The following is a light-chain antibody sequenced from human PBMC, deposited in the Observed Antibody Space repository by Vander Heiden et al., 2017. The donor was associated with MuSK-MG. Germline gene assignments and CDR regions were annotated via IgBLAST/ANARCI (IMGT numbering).Light chain of an antibody. V-gene: IGKV2-28*01. CDR2: LGS. Sequence: DTVVTQSPFSLSVTPGEPASISCRSSESLVYRDGHSYLNWYVQKPGQSPQLLIYLGSVQAAGVPDRFTGSGSGTDFTLTISRVEAEDVGVYYCVQVLQTLTFGGGTKVEI. CDR3: VQVLQTLT. J-gene: IGKJ4*01. CDR1: ESLVYRDGHSY.